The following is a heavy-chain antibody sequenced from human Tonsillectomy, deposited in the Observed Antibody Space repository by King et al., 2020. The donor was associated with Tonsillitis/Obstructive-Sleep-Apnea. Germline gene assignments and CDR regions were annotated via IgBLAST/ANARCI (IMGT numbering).Heavy chain of an antibody. CDR1: GFTFSNAW. D-gene: IGHD3-16*01. CDR2: IKSKTDGVKT. CDR3: TTDMKRWFDP. Sequence: VQLVESGGGLVKPGGSLRLSCAASGFTFSNAWITWVRQAPGKGPEWVGRIKSKTDGVKTDYAAPVKGRFTISKDDSKNTLYLQMNSLKSEDTAVYYCTTDMKRWFDPWGQGTLVTVSS. J-gene: IGHJ5*02. V-gene: IGHV3-15*01.